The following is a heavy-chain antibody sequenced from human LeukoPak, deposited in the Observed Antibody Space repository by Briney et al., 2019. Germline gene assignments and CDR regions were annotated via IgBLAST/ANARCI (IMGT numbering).Heavy chain of an antibody. V-gene: IGHV4-39*01. CDR3: ARRYQPNGIEYFQY. CDR2: ISQSGST. D-gene: IGHD1-1*01. J-gene: IGHJ1*01. CDR1: GGSISSSTYY. Sequence: SETLSLTCTVSGGSISSSTYYWGWIRQPPGKGLEWIGSISQSGSTYYNPALKSRVTVSVDISKNQFSLNLSSVTAADTAVYYCARRYQPNGIEYFQYWGQGTLVIVSS.